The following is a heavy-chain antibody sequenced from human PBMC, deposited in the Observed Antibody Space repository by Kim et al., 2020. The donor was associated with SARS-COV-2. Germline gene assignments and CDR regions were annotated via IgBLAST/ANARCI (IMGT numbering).Heavy chain of an antibody. Sequence: SQTLSLTCAISGDSVSSTSAAWYWFRQSPSRGLEWLGRTYYRSKWYNDYAVSVKSRITISPETSKNQFSLQLTSVTPEDTAVYYCARRKSSGGFDYWGQGTLVTVSS. J-gene: IGHJ4*02. CDR2: TYYRSKWYN. V-gene: IGHV6-1*01. D-gene: IGHD3-10*01. CDR1: GDSVSSTSAA. CDR3: ARRKSSGGFDY.